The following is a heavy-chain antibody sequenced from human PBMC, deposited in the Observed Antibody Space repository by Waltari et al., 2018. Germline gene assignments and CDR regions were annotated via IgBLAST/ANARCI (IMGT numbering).Heavy chain of an antibody. V-gene: IGHV4-31*03. D-gene: IGHD1-1*01. CDR1: GGSISRSGSY. Sequence: QLQLQESGPGLVKPSETLSLTCTVSGGSISRSGSYWGWIRQHPGKGLEWLGYIYYSGSTYYNPSLKIRVTISVDTSKNQFSLKLSSVTAADTAVYYCAREEVSVRNGDYWGQGTLVTVSS. CDR2: IYYSGST. CDR3: AREEVSVRNGDY. J-gene: IGHJ4*02.